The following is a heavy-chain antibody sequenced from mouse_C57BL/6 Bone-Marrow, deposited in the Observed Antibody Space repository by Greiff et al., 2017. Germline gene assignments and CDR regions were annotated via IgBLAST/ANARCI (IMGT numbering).Heavy chain of an antibody. J-gene: IGHJ1*03. Sequence: EVKFVESGGGLVKPGGSLKLSCAASGFTFSSYTMSWVRPTPEKRLQWVAAISGGGGNTYYPASVKGRFTISRDNDKNILYLQMSSLRSEDTALYYCSRQVTTVLATKYFDVWGTGTTVTVSS. D-gene: IGHD1-1*01. V-gene: IGHV5-9*01. CDR2: ISGGGGNT. CDR3: SRQVTTVLATKYFDV. CDR1: GFTFSSYT.